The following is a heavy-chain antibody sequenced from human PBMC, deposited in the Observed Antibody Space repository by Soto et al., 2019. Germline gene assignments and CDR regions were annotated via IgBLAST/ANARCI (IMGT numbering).Heavy chain of an antibody. V-gene: IGHV3-23*01. D-gene: IGHD3-10*01. CDR1: GFTFSSYA. CDR2: ISGSGGST. J-gene: IGHJ4*02. Sequence: EVQLLESGGGLVQPGGSLRLSCAASGFTFSSYAMSWVRQAPGKGLEWVSAISGSGGSTYYADSVKGRFTISRDNSKNTRYLQMNSRRAEDTAVYYCAKARADYYGSGSPIDYWGQGTLVTVSS. CDR3: AKARADYYGSGSPIDY.